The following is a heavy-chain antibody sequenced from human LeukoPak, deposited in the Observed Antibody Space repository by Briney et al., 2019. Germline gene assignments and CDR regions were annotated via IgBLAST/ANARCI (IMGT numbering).Heavy chain of an antibody. CDR1: GVSINISY. V-gene: IGHV4-59*08. CDR2: IYYGGSI. J-gene: IGHJ4*02. CDR3: ARGNDY. Sequence: SETLSLTCTVSGVSINISYWSWIRQPPGRGLEWIGFIYYGGSINYNPSLKSRVTISVDSSKTQVSLKLSSVTAADTAVYYCARGNDYWGQGTLATVSS.